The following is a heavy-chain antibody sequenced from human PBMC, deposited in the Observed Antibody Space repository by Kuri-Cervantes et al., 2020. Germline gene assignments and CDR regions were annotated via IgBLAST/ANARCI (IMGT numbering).Heavy chain of an antibody. Sequence: GSLRLSCTVSGVSVSTGTYYWSWIRQPPGKGLEWIGYVYHSGSTIYNPSLKSRVTISVDTSKNQFSLKLRSVTAADTAVYYCASHRQLHTFHYWGQGTLVTVSS. CDR1: GVSVSTGTYY. CDR2: VYHSGST. CDR3: ASHRQLHTFHY. J-gene: IGHJ4*02. D-gene: IGHD1-1*01. V-gene: IGHV4-61*01.